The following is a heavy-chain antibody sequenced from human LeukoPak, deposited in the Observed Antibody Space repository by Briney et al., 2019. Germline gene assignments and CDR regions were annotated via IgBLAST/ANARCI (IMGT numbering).Heavy chain of an antibody. J-gene: IGHJ5*02. V-gene: IGHV3-23*01. D-gene: IGHD3-3*01. CDR1: GFTFSSYA. Sequence: PGGSLRLSCAASGFTFSSYAMSWVRQAPGKGLEWVSAISGSGGSTYYADSVKGRFTISRDNSKNTLYLQMNSLRAEDTAVYYCATHYDFWSGYLGTKSNWFDPWGQGTLVTVSS. CDR2: ISGSGGST. CDR3: ATHYDFWSGYLGTKSNWFDP.